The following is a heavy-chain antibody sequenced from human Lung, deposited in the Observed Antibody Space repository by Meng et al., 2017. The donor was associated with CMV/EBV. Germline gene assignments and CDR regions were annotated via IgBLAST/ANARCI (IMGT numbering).Heavy chain of an antibody. J-gene: IGHJ5*02. CDR1: GYTFTSYD. D-gene: IGHD4-17*01. V-gene: IGHV1-8*01. CDR2: MNPNSGNT. Sequence: ASVXVSXKASGYTFTSYDINWVRQATGQGLEWMGWMNPNSGNTGYAQKFQGRVTMTRNTSISTAYMELSSLRSEDTAVYYCARRTTGGKNWFDPWGQGTLVTVPS. CDR3: ARRTTGGKNWFDP.